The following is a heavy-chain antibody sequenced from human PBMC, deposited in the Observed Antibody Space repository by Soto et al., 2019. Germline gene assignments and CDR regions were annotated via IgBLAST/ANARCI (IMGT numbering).Heavy chain of an antibody. J-gene: IGHJ4*02. V-gene: IGHV3-23*01. Sequence: EVQLLESGGGLVQPGRSLRLSCAASGFTFSSYAMSWVRQAPGKGLEWVSTISGSGSRTYYADSVKGRFTISRDISKNTVYLQMNTLSAEDTAVYYCAKEGYSGYEFPRGMHSWGQGTLVTVSS. CDR3: AKEGYSGYEFPRGMHS. CDR2: ISGSGSRT. CDR1: GFTFSSYA. D-gene: IGHD5-12*01.